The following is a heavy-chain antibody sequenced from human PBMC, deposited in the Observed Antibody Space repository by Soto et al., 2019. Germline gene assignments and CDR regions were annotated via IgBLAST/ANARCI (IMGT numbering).Heavy chain of an antibody. D-gene: IGHD3-9*01. CDR1: GYTFTSYY. J-gene: IGHJ4*02. V-gene: IGHV1-46*01. CDR2: INPSGGST. CDR3: ARGSDVLRYFDWLLTGFDY. Sequence: ASVKVSFKASGYTFTSYYMHWARQAPGQGLEWMGIINPSGGSTSYAQKFQGRVTMTRDTSTSTVYMELSSLRSEDTAVYYCARGSDVLRYFDWLLTGFDYWGQGTLVTVSS.